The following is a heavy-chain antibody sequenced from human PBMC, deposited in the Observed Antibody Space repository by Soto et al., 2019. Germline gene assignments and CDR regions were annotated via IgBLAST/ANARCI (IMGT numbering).Heavy chain of an antibody. J-gene: IGHJ4*02. CDR1: GYTFTSYG. V-gene: IGHV1-18*01. Sequence: QVQLVQSGAEVKKPGASVEVSCKASGYTFTSYGISWVRQAPGQGLEWMGWISAYNGNTNYAQKLQGRVTMTTDTTRNTDYMELRSMRSDVTAVYYCARDRGKYCSSSSCYDDYWGQGTLVTVSS. D-gene: IGHD2-2*01. CDR3: ARDRGKYCSSSSCYDDY. CDR2: ISAYNGNT.